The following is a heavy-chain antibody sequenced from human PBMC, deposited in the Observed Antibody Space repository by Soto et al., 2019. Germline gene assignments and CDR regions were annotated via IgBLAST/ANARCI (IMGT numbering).Heavy chain of an antibody. V-gene: IGHV4-34*01. CDR2: INHSGST. D-gene: IGHD1-7*01. J-gene: IGHJ6*03. CDR3: ARARNPSLTGTTHYYYYMDV. CDR1: GGSFSGYY. Sequence: SETLSLTCAVYGGSFSGYYWSWIRQPPGKGLEWIGEINHSGSTNYNPSLKSRVTISVDTSKNQFSLKLSSVTAADTAVYYCARARNPSLTGTTHYYYYMDVWGKGTTVTVSS.